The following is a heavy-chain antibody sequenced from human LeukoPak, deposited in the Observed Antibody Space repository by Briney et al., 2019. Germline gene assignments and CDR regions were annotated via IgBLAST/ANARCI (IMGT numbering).Heavy chain of an antibody. CDR3: AKDYYDSSGYYLSYFDY. V-gene: IGHV3-23*01. Sequence: PGGSLRLSCAASGFTFSSYAMSWVRQAPGKGLEWVSAISGSGGSTYYADSVKGRFTISRDNSKNTLYPQMNSLRAEDTAVYYCAKDYYDSSGYYLSYFDYWGQGTLVTVSS. CDR2: ISGSGGST. J-gene: IGHJ4*02. D-gene: IGHD3-22*01. CDR1: GFTFSSYA.